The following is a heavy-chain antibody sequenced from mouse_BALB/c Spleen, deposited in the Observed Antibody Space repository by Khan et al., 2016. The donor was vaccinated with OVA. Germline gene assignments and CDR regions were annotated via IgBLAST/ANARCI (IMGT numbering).Heavy chain of an antibody. J-gene: IGHJ2*01. CDR2: ISGDSSTI. Sequence: EVELVESGGGLVQPGGSRKLSCGASGFTFSSFGMHWVRQAPEKGLEWVAYISGDSSTIYYTDTVKGRFTISRDNPKNTLFLQITSLRSEDMAMYYCARSYFYGYYFDQWGQGTTLTVSS. D-gene: IGHD1-1*01. V-gene: IGHV5-17*02. CDR3: ARSYFYGYYFDQ. CDR1: GFTFSSFG.